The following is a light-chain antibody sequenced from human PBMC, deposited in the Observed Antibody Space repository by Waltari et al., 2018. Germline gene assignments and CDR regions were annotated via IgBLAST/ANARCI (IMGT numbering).Light chain of an antibody. CDR1: SSNLGSKA. J-gene: IGLJ2*01. CDR2: TND. CDR3: AAWDDSLNGVV. V-gene: IGLV1-44*01. Sequence: QSVLTQPPSVSGTPGQRVTISCSGSSSNLGSKAVNWYEHLPGTAPKLLIYTNDQRPSGVPDRFSGAKSGTSASLAISGLQSEDEADYYCAAWDDSLNGVVFGGGTKVTVL.